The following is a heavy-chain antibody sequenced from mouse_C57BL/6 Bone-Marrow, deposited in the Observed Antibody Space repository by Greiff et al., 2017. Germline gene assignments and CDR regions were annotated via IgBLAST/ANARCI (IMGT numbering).Heavy chain of an antibody. CDR2: ISDGGSYT. V-gene: IGHV5-4*01. J-gene: IGHJ2*01. CDR3: ARDADY. CDR1: GFTFSSYA. Sequence: DVKLVESGGGLVKPGGSLKLSCAASGFTFSSYAMSWVRQTPEKRLEWVATISDGGSYTYYPDNVKGRFPISRDNAKNNLYLQMSHLKSEDTAMYYCARDADYWGQGTTLTVSS.